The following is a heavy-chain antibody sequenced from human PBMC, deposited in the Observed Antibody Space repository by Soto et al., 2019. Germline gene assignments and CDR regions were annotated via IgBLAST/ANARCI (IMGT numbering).Heavy chain of an antibody. CDR2: ISHDGNNK. Sequence: QVQLVESGGGVVQPGRSLRLSCAASGFSFSTYAMNWVRQAPGKGLEWVAVISHDGNNKYYADSVKGRFTISRDNSQNTLYLQIRSLGNKDMNLYLSGRGGSGAERTSSGGAVAIWGQGTMVTVSS. V-gene: IGHV3-30-3*01. J-gene: IGHJ3*02. CDR1: GFSFSTYA. D-gene: IGHD3-10*01. CDR3: GRGGSGAERTSSGGAVAI.